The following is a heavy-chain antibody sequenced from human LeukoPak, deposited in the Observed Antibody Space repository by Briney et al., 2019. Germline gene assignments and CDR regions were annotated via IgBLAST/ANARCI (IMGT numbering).Heavy chain of an antibody. J-gene: IGHJ4*02. CDR3: ARAGDCSGGSCYSDDY. V-gene: IGHV3-21*01. CDR2: ISSSSSYI. CDR1: GFTFSSYS. D-gene: IGHD2-15*01. Sequence: GGSLRLSCAASGFTFSSYSMNWVRQAPGKGLEWVSSISSSSSYIYYADSVKGRFTISRDNAKNSVYLQMNSLRAEDTAVYYCARAGDCSGGSCYSDDYWGQGTLVTVSS.